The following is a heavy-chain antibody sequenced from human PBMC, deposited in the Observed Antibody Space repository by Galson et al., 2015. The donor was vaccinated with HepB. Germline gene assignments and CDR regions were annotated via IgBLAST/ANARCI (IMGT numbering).Heavy chain of an antibody. V-gene: IGHV3-15*07. CDR1: GFTFSNAW. Sequence: SLRLSCAASGFTFSNAWMNWVRQAPGKGLEWVGRIKSKTDGGTTDYAAPVKGRFTISRDDSKNTLYLQMNSLKTEDTAVYYCTTGPQYSSSWGNVDYWGQGTLVTVSS. D-gene: IGHD6-13*01. CDR2: IKSKTDGGTT. J-gene: IGHJ4*02. CDR3: TTGPQYSSSWGNVDY.